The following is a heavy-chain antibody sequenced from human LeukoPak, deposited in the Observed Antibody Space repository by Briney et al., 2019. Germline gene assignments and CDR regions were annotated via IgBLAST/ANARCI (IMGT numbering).Heavy chain of an antibody. CDR2: IRYDGSNK. Sequence: GGSLRLSCAASGFTFSSYGMHRVRQAPGKGLEWVAFIRYDGSNKYYADSVKGRFTISRDNSKNTLYLQMTSLRAEDTAVYYCAKARXKQWLPRPDYWGQGTLVTVSS. J-gene: IGHJ4*02. CDR1: GFTFSSYG. V-gene: IGHV3-30*02. D-gene: IGHD6-19*01. CDR3: AKARXKQWLPRPDY.